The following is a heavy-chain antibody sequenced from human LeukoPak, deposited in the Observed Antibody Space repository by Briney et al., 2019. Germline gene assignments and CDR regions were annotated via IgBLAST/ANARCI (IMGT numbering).Heavy chain of an antibody. J-gene: IGHJ6*03. CDR3: ARKRNHCSGGSCYYAGYYYYMDV. V-gene: IGHV1-8*03. D-gene: IGHD2-15*01. CDR1: GYTFTSYD. Sequence: GASVKVSCKASGYTFTSYDINWVRQATGQGLGWMGWMNPNSGNTGYAQKFQGRVTITRNTSISTAYMELSSLRSEDTAVYYCARKRNHCSGGSCYYAGYYYYMDVWGKGTTVTVSS. CDR2: MNPNSGNT.